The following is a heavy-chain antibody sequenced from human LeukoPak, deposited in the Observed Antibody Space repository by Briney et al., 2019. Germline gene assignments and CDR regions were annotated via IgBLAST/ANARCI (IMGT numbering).Heavy chain of an antibody. CDR2: IYYSGST. D-gene: IGHD3-10*01. V-gene: IGHV4-59*01. J-gene: IGHJ5*02. CDR1: GGSISSYY. CDR3: ARGGYYGSGNDFRFDP. Sequence: SETLSLTCTVSGGSISSYYWTWIRQPPGKGLEWIGYIYYSGSTNYKPSLKSRVTISVDTSKNQFSLKLSSVTAADTAVYYCARGGYYGSGNDFRFDPWGQGTLVTVSS.